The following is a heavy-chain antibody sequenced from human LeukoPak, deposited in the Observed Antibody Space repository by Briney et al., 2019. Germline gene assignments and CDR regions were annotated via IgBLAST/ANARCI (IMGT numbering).Heavy chain of an antibody. J-gene: IGHJ5*02. D-gene: IGHD6-13*01. CDR3: ARGDRGTAAGNNWFNP. Sequence: GGSLRLSCAASGFSFSSYAMSWVRQAPGKGLEWVSTITISGGGTYYADSVKGRFTISRDNSKNTLYLQMNSLRVEDTAVYYCARGDRGTAAGNNWFNPWGQGTLVTVSS. CDR1: GFSFSSYA. CDR2: ITISGGGT. V-gene: IGHV3-23*01.